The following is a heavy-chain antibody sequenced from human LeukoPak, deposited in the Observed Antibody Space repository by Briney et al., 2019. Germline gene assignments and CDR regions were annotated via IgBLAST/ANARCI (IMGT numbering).Heavy chain of an antibody. CDR2: ISSGSTYI. J-gene: IGHJ4*02. CDR3: ASQGGFDD. V-gene: IGHV3-21*01. Sequence: GGSLRLSCAASGSTFSSYTMNWVRQAPGKGLEWVSSISSGSTYIYYADSVKGRFTISRDNAMNSLHLQMNSLRGEDTAVYYCASQGGFDDWGQGTLVTVSS. D-gene: IGHD2-15*01. CDR1: GSTFSSYT.